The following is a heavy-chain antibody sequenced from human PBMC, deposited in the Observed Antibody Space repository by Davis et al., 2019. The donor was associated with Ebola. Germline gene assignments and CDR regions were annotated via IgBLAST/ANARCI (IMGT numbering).Heavy chain of an antibody. CDR3: ARGPKGVVTARDYYYGMDV. Sequence: GESLKISCAASGFTFSDYSMSWIRQAPGKGLEWVSYISSSSSYTNYADSVKGRFTISRDNAKNSLYLQMNSLRAEDTAVYYCARGPKGVVTARDYYYGMDVWGQGTTVTVSS. J-gene: IGHJ6*02. CDR1: GFTFSDYS. V-gene: IGHV3-11*06. CDR2: ISSSSSYT. D-gene: IGHD3-3*01.